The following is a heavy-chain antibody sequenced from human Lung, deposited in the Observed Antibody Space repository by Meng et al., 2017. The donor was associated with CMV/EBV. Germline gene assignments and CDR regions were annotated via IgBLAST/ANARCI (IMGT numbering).Heavy chain of an antibody. CDR3: ARERGYCGTTSCSYYFDY. J-gene: IGHJ4*02. V-gene: IGHV1-18*01. CDR2: ISPYDGNT. D-gene: IGHD2-2*01. CDR1: GYTFTSYG. Sequence: XVKVSCXASGYTFTSYGIIWVRQAPGQGLEWMGWISPYDGNTNYAQTLQDRVTMTTDTPTSTAYMELRSLRSDDTAVYFCARERGYCGTTSCSYYFDYWGQGTLVTVSS.